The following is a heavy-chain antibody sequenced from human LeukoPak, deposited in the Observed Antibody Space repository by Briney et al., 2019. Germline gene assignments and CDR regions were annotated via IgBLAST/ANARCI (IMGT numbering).Heavy chain of an antibody. Sequence: ASVQVFCKASAYTFTEYDMHWVRQAPGQGLEWMGWINPNNGGTNYAQKFQGRVTMTRDTSISTAYMELSRLRSADTAVYYCARERGQQVRFDPWGQGTLVTVSS. CDR1: AYTFTEYD. D-gene: IGHD6-13*01. J-gene: IGHJ5*02. CDR2: INPNNGGT. CDR3: ARERGQQVRFDP. V-gene: IGHV1-2*02.